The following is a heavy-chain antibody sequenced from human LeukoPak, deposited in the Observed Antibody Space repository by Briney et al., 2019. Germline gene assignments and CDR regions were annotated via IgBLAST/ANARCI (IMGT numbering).Heavy chain of an antibody. CDR2: INPNSGGT. CDR3: ARENTAMAMNALNNWFDP. Sequence: GASVKVSCKASGYTFTGYYMHWVRQAPGQGLEWMGWINPNSGGTNYAQKFQGRVTMTRDTSISTAYMELSRLRSDDTAVYYCARENTAMAMNALNNWFDPWGQGTLVTVSS. J-gene: IGHJ5*02. D-gene: IGHD5-18*01. CDR1: GYTFTGYY. V-gene: IGHV1-2*02.